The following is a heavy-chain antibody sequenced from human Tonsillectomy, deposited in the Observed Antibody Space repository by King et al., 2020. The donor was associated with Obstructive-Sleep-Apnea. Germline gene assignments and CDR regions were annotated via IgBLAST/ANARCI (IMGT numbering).Heavy chain of an antibody. CDR2: ISGSGGTT. CDR1: GFTFSSYG. J-gene: IGHJ4*02. D-gene: IGHD1-1*01. V-gene: IGHV3-23*04. CDR3: AKERRWNEDFDY. Sequence: VQLVESGGGLVQPGGSLRLSCAASGFTFSSYGMSWVRQAPGKGLEWVSGISGSGGTTYYADSVKGRFTISRDNSKNTLYLQMNSLRAEDTAVYYCAKERRWNEDFDYWGQGTLVTVSS.